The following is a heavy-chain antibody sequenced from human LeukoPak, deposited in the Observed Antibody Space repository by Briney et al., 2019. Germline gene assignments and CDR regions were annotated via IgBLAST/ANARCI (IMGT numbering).Heavy chain of an antibody. J-gene: IGHJ6*02. Sequence: GGSLRLSCAASGFTFSSYAMSWVRQAPGKGLEWVSAISDSFSTYYADSVKGRFTISRHNSKNTLYLQMNSLSHEDTAVYYCARFDSSSWYGDFHHGMDVWGQGTTVTVSS. CDR1: GFTFSSYA. CDR2: ISDSFST. D-gene: IGHD6-13*01. CDR3: ARFDSSSWYGDFHHGMDV. V-gene: IGHV3-23*01.